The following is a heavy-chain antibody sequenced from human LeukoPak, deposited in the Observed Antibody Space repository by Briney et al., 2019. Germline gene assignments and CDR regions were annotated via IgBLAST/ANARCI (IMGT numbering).Heavy chain of an antibody. CDR1: GFTVSSNY. V-gene: IGHV3-30*03. D-gene: IGHD5-12*01. CDR3: ARDQLAYSGYDTLFDY. Sequence: GGSLRLSCAASGFTVSSNYMNWVRQAPGKGLEWVAVISYDGSNKYYAESVKGRFTISRDNSKNTLYLQLNSLRPDDTAVYYCARDQLAYSGYDTLFDYWGQGTLVTVSS. CDR2: ISYDGSNK. J-gene: IGHJ4*02.